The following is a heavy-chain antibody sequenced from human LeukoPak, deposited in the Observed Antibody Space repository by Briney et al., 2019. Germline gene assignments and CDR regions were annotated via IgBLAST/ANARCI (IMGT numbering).Heavy chain of an antibody. J-gene: IGHJ4*02. Sequence: QKLQGRVTMTRDTSTSTVYMELSSLRSEDTAVYYCARDLTAITFDYWGQGTLVTVSS. D-gene: IGHD2-2*02. CDR3: ARDLTAITFDY. V-gene: IGHV1-46*01.